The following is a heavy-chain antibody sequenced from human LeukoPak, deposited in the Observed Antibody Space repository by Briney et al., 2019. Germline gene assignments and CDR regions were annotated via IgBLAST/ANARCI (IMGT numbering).Heavy chain of an antibody. V-gene: IGHV3-15*01. CDR1: GFTFSSYS. J-gene: IGHJ4*02. CDR3: THSRLLWFGELLQRRPFDY. D-gene: IGHD3-10*01. Sequence: QTGGSLRLSCAASGFTFSSYSMNWVRQAPGKGLEWVGRIKSKTDGGTTDYAAPVKGRFTISRDDSKNTLYLQMNSLKTEDTAVYYCTHSRLLWFGELLQRRPFDYWGQGTLVTVSS. CDR2: IKSKTDGGTT.